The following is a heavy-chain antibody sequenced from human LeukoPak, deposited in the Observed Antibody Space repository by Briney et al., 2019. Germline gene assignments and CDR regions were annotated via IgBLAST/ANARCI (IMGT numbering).Heavy chain of an antibody. D-gene: IGHD3-3*01. J-gene: IGHJ4*02. CDR3: ARVETNGGGIFEYDFWSGLFDY. Sequence: ASVKVSCKASGYTFTSYGISWVRRAPGQGLEWMGWISAYNGNTNYAQKLQGRVTMTTDTSTSTAYMELRSLRSDDTAVYYCARVETNGGGIFEYDFWSGLFDYWGQGTLVTVSS. V-gene: IGHV1-18*01. CDR1: GYTFTSYG. CDR2: ISAYNGNT.